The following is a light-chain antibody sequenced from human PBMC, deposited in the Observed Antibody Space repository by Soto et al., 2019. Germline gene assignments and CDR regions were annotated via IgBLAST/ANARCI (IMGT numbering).Light chain of an antibody. J-gene: IGLJ2*01. CDR1: NIGSKG. Sequence: SYILTQPPSVSVAPGKTATISCGGNNIGSKGVHWYQQKPGQAPVLVIYSDTDLPPVIPERFSGSNSANMATLTISRVEAGAEADYYCQVWDSGSAHVLFGGGTKVTVL. CDR2: SDT. CDR3: QVWDSGSAHVL. V-gene: IGLV3-21*04.